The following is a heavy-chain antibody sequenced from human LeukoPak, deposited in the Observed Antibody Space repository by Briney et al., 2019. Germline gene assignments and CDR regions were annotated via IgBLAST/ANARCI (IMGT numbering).Heavy chain of an antibody. Sequence: SETLSLTCTVSGASISNGDYYWSWIRQPPGKGLEWIGYIYYGGITYYNPSLKSRLTISVDTSRNQFSLKLSSVTAADTAVYYCARPDSSSPFDPWGQGTLVTVSS. CDR3: ARPDSSSPFDP. CDR1: GASISNGDYY. CDR2: IYYGGIT. V-gene: IGHV4-30-4*08. J-gene: IGHJ5*02. D-gene: IGHD6-13*01.